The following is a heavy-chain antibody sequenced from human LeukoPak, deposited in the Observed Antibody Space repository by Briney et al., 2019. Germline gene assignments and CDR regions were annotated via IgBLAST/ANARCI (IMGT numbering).Heavy chain of an antibody. J-gene: IGHJ4*02. V-gene: IGHV4-4*07. CDR2: IYSSGST. Sequence: PSETLSLTCIVSGGSISGYYWNWIRQSAGKGLEWIGRIYSSGSTNYNPSLESRVTMSVETSKNQLSLKLGSVTAADTAVYYCARGKYDTSGYYQQFDFWGQGTLVTVSS. CDR3: ARGKYDTSGYYQQFDF. CDR1: GGSISGYY. D-gene: IGHD3-22*01.